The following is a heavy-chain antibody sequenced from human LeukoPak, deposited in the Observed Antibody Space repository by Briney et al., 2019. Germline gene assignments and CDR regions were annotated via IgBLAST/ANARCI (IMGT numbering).Heavy chain of an antibody. CDR1: GYSFTNYW. Sequence: GESLKISCKGSGYSFTNYWIGWVRQMPGKGLEWMGIIYPGDSDTRYSPSFQGQVTISADKSISTAYLQWSSLKASDTAMYYCARQDPFGATVKFFDYWGQGTLVTVSS. CDR3: ARQDPFGATVKFFDY. J-gene: IGHJ4*02. V-gene: IGHV5-51*01. CDR2: IYPGDSDT. D-gene: IGHD4-17*01.